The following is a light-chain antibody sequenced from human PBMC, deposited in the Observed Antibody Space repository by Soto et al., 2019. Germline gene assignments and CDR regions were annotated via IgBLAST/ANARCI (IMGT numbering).Light chain of an antibody. J-gene: IGLJ1*01. V-gene: IGLV2-14*01. CDR3: SSYTSSSSPYV. Sequence: QSALTQPASVSGSPGQSITISCTGTSSDVGGYNYVSWYQQYPGKAPKLMIFGVSDRPSGVSNRFSGSKSGNTASLTISGLQAEYGADYYCSSYTSSSSPYVSGTGTKVTVL. CDR1: SSDVGGYNY. CDR2: GVS.